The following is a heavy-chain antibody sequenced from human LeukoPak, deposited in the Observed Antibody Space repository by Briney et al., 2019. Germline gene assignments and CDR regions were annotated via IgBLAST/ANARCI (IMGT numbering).Heavy chain of an antibody. CDR3: AIRGKLWLHR. V-gene: IGHV4-34*01. J-gene: IGHJ4*02. D-gene: IGHD5-18*01. CDR1: GGSFSGYY. CDR2: INHSGGT. Sequence: SETLSLTCAVYGGSFSGYYWTWIRQPPGKGLEWIGEINHSGGTNYNPSLKSRVTISVDTSKNQFSLKLSSVTAADTAVYYCAIRGKLWLHRWGQETLVTVSS.